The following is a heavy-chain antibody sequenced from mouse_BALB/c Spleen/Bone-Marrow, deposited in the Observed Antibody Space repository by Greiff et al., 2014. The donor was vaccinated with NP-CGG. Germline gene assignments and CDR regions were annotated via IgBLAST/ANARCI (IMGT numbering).Heavy chain of an antibody. Sequence: QVQLQQSGAELVRPGSSVKISCKASGYAFSSYWMNWVKQRPGQGLEWIGQIYPGDGDTNYNGKFKGKATLTADKSSSTACMQLSSLTSEDSAVYFCARMREYKYDGAFDYWGQGTTLTVSS. CDR1: GYAFSSYW. J-gene: IGHJ2*01. CDR2: IYPGDGDT. CDR3: ARMREYKYDGAFDY. D-gene: IGHD2-14*01. V-gene: IGHV1-80*01.